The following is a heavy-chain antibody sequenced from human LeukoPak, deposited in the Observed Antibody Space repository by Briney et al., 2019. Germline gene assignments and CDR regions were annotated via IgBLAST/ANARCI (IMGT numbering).Heavy chain of an antibody. J-gene: IGHJ4*02. CDR1: GGSFSGYY. D-gene: IGHD3-3*01. CDR2: INHSGST. Sequence: SETLSLTCAVYGGSFSGYYWSWIRQPPGKGLEWIGEINHSGSTNYNPSHKSRVTISVDTSKNQFSLKLSSVTAADTAVYYCARIKSITIFGGVPDYWGQGTLVTVSS. V-gene: IGHV4-34*01. CDR3: ARIKSITIFGGVPDY.